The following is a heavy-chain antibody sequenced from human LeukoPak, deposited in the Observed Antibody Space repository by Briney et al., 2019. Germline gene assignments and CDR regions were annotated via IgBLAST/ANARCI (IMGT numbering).Heavy chain of an antibody. CDR1: GFTFSSYS. Sequence: GGSLRLSCAASGFTFSSYSMNWVRQAPGKGLEWVSSISSSSSYIYYADSVKGRFTISRDNAKISLYLQMNSLRAEDTAVYYCARDLCSGGSCYSVYDYWGQGTLVTVSS. V-gene: IGHV3-21*01. CDR3: ARDLCSGGSCYSVYDY. CDR2: ISSSSSYI. J-gene: IGHJ4*02. D-gene: IGHD2-15*01.